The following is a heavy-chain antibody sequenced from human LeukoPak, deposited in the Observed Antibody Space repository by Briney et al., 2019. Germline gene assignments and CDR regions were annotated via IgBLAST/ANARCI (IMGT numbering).Heavy chain of an antibody. V-gene: IGHV1-2*02. CDR3: ARLDYYDSSGYYNTGAFDY. J-gene: IGHJ4*02. Sequence: VASVKVSCKASGHTFTGYYMHWVRQAPGQGLEWMGWINPNSGGTNYAQKFQGRVTMTRDTSISTAYMELSRLRSDDTAVYYCARLDYYDSSGYYNTGAFDYWGQGTLVTVSS. CDR1: GHTFTGYY. D-gene: IGHD3-22*01. CDR2: INPNSGGT.